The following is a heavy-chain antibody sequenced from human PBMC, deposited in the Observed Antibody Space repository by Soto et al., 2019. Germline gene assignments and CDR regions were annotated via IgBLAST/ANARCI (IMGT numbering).Heavy chain of an antibody. Sequence: PGGSLRLSCTASGFTFGDYAMSWFRQAPGKGLEWVGFIRSKAYGGTTEYAASVKGRFTISRDDSKSIAYLQMNSLKTEDTAVYYCTXETRWGYSSSWKLYYFDYWGQGTLVTVPQ. J-gene: IGHJ4*02. CDR2: IRSKAYGGTT. V-gene: IGHV3-49*03. CDR1: GFTFGDYA. D-gene: IGHD6-13*01. CDR3: TXETRWGYSSSWKLYYFDY.